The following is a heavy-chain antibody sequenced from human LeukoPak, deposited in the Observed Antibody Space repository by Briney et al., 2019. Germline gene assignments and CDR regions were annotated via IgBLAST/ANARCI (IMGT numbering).Heavy chain of an antibody. Sequence: GGSLRLSCTASGFTFSAYAMMWVRQAPGKGPEWVSAIRGGGGSEFYADPVKGRFTISRDNSENTLFLQMNNLRPEDTAVYYCGRDPNGDYIGAFDMWGPGTMVTVSS. CDR2: IRGGGGSE. V-gene: IGHV3-23*01. J-gene: IGHJ3*02. D-gene: IGHD4-17*01. CDR3: GRDPNGDYIGAFDM. CDR1: GFTFSAYA.